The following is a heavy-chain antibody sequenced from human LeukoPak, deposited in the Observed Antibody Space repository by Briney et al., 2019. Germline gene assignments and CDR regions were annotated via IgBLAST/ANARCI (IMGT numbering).Heavy chain of an antibody. J-gene: IGHJ4*02. CDR2: IKKDGSEK. Sequence: GGSLRLSCAASGFTFSNYWMSWVRQAPGKGLEWVANIKKDGSEKYYADSVKGRFTISRDNAKNSLSLQMNSLRAEDTALYYCARDSHAGTSDYWGQGTLVTVSS. CDR1: GFTFSNYW. V-gene: IGHV3-7*01. D-gene: IGHD1-7*01. CDR3: ARDSHAGTSDY.